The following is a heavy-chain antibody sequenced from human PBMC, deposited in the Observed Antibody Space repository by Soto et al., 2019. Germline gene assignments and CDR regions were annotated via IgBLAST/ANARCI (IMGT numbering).Heavy chain of an antibody. Sequence: SVKFSCKASGGTFSSYAISWVRQAPGQGLEWMGGIIPIFGTANYAQKFQGRVTITADKSTSTAYMELSSLRSEDTAVYYCARSDSSGYYSQSSQFDYWGQGTLVTVSS. CDR3: ARSDSSGYYSQSSQFDY. D-gene: IGHD3-22*01. V-gene: IGHV1-69*06. CDR2: IIPIFGTA. J-gene: IGHJ4*02. CDR1: GGTFSSYA.